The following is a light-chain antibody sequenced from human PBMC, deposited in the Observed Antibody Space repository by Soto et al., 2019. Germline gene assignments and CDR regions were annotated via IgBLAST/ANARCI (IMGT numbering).Light chain of an antibody. CDR3: QSYDSGLSAVL. Sequence: QPVLTQPPSVSGAAGQRVTISCTGSSSNIGADYDVNWYQQFPGTAPKLLIYGNDNRPSGVPDRFSGSKSDTSASLAVTGLQAEDEADYYCQSYDSGLSAVLFGGGTKLTVL. CDR1: SSNIGADYD. V-gene: IGLV1-40*01. CDR2: GND. J-gene: IGLJ2*01.